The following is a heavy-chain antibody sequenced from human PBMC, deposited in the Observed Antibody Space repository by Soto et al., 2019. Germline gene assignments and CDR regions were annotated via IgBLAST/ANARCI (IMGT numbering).Heavy chain of an antibody. J-gene: IGHJ4*02. CDR2: IDPSVSQT. V-gene: IGHV5-10-1*03. Sequence: EVRLEQSGAEVKKSGESLTISCKGSGYSFAGYWITWVRQKPGKGLEWMGRIDPSVSQTYYSPSFRGHVTISVTKSITTVFLQWSSLRASDTAMYYCARQIYDSDTGPNFQYYFDSWGQGTPVTVSS. CDR1: GYSFAGYW. CDR3: ARQIYDSDTGPNFQYYFDS. D-gene: IGHD3-22*01.